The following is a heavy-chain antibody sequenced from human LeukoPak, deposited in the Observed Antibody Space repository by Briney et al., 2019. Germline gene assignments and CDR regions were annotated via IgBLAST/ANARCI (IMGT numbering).Heavy chain of an antibody. CDR2: IYYSGST. J-gene: IGHJ4*02. V-gene: IGHV4-59*01. CDR3: ARCSRGEVAVAGTGTFDY. D-gene: IGHD6-19*01. CDR1: GGSISSYY. Sequence: SETLSLTCTVSGGSISSYYWSWIRQPPGKGLEWIGYIYYSGSTNYNPSLKSRVTVSVDTSKNQFSLKLSSVTAADTAVYYCARCSRGEVAVAGTGTFDYWGQGTLVTVSS.